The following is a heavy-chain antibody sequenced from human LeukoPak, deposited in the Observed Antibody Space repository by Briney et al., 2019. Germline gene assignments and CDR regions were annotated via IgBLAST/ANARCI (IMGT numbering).Heavy chain of an antibody. CDR2: IWYDGSNK. D-gene: IGHD5-24*01. CDR1: GFTFSSYG. V-gene: IGHV3-33*08. CDR3: VRGDDQRGMDV. J-gene: IGHJ6*02. Sequence: GGSLRLSCAASGFTFSSYGMHWVRQAPGKGLEWVAFIWYDGSNKYYADSVKGRFTISRDNSKNTLYLQMNSLRAEDTAMYYCVRGDDQRGMDVWGQGTTVTVSS.